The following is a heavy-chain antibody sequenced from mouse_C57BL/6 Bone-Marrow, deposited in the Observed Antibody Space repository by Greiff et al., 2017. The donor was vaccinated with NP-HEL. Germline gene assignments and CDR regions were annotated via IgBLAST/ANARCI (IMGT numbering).Heavy chain of an antibody. CDR3: TRGWDYAWFAY. D-gene: IGHD2-4*01. CDR2: IDPSDSYT. V-gene: IGHV1-59*01. CDR1: GYTFTSYW. J-gene: IGHJ3*01. Sequence: QVQLQQPGAELVRPGTSVKLSCKASGYTFTSYWMHWVKQRPGQGLEWIGVIDPSDSYTNYNQKFKGKATLTVDTSSSTAYMQLSSLTSEDSAVYYCTRGWDYAWFAYWGQGTLVTVSA.